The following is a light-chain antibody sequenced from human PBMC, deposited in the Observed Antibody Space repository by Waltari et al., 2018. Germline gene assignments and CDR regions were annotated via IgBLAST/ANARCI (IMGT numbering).Light chain of an antibody. J-gene: IGKJ4*01. V-gene: IGKV3-20*01. CDR1: QSVSHNN. CDR3: QQYAGTPIT. CDR2: GVS. Sequence: EIVLTQSPGTLSLSPGERATLSCRATQSVSHNNLAWYQQKGGQAPRLLIYGVSSRATGIPDRFSGSGSGTDFTLSISRLEPEDYGVYYCQQYAGTPITFGGGTKVEI.